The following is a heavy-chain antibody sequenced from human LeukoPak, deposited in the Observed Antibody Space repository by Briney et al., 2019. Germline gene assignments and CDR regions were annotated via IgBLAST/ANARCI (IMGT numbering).Heavy chain of an antibody. CDR2: VFPSGNT. CDR1: GGSVTSGSYY. J-gene: IGHJ4*02. CDR3: ASHYSGFNWGIDF. Sequence: SETLSLTCSVSGGSVTSGSYYWSWIRQPPGKGLEWIGFVFPSGNTKYNPSLKSRVTMSSDTSKNQFSLKLSSVTAADRAVYYCASHYSGFNWGIDFWGQGTLVAVSS. V-gene: IGHV4-61*01. D-gene: IGHD5-12*01.